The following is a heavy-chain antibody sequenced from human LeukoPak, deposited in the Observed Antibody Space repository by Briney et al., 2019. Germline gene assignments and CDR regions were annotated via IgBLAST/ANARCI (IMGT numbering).Heavy chain of an antibody. V-gene: IGHV1-18*01. CDR2: ISAYNGNT. Sequence: GASVKVSCKASGYTFTSYGISWVRQAPGQGLEWMGWISAYNGNTNYAQKLQGRVTMTTDTSTSTAYMELRSLRSDDTAVYYCARDSTVVVPAAPGDYWGQGTLVTVSS. D-gene: IGHD2-2*01. CDR1: GYTFTSYG. J-gene: IGHJ4*02. CDR3: ARDSTVVVPAAPGDY.